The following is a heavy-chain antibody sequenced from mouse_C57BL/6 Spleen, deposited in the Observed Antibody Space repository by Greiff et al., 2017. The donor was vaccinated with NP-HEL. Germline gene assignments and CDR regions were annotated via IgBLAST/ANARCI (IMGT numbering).Heavy chain of an antibody. J-gene: IGHJ2*01. CDR3: ARGDSSGYFDY. Sequence: VHLVESGAELARPGASVKLSCKASGYTFTSYGISWVKQRPGQGLEWIGEIYPRSGNTYYNEKFKGKATLTADKSSSTAYMELRSLTSEDSAVYFCARGDSSGYFDYWGQGTTLTVSS. CDR2: IYPRSGNT. CDR1: GYTFTSYG. D-gene: IGHD3-2*02. V-gene: IGHV1-81*01.